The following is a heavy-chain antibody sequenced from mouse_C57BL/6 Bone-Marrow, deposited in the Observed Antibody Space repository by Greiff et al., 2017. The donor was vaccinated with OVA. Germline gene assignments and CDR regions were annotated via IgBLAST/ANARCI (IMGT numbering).Heavy chain of an antibody. Sequence: QVQLQQSGAELARPGASVKLSCKASGYTFTSYGISWVKQRTGQGLEWIGEIYPRSGNTYYNEKFKGKATLTADKSSSTAYMELRSLTSEDSAVYVCARQGDYDLAWFAYWGQGTLVTVSA. J-gene: IGHJ3*01. V-gene: IGHV1-81*01. CDR2: IYPRSGNT. CDR1: GYTFTSYG. D-gene: IGHD2-4*01. CDR3: ARQGDYDLAWFAY.